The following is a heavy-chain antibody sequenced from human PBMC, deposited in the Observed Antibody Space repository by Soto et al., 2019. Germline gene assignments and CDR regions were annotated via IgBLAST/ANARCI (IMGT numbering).Heavy chain of an antibody. D-gene: IGHD2-21*02. CDR3: ARGPLAYCGGDCYYYYGMDV. J-gene: IGHJ6*02. Sequence: ASVKVSCKASGYALTGYYIHWVRQAPGQGLEWMGGIIPIFGTANYAQKFQGRVTITADESTSTAYMELSSLRSEDTAVYYCARGPLAYCGGDCYYYYGMDVWGQGTTVPVSS. CDR1: GYALTGYY. V-gene: IGHV1-69*13. CDR2: IIPIFGTA.